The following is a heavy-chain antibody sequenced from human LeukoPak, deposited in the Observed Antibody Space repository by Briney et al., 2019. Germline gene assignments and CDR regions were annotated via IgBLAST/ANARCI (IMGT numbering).Heavy chain of an antibody. CDR3: ARGVVVPAAAPSDYYYYMDV. V-gene: IGHV1-69*05. Sequence: ASVKVSCKASGGTFSSYAISWVRQAPGQELEWMGGIIPIFGTANYAQKFQGRVTITTDESTSTAYMELSSLRSEDTAVYYCARGVVVPAAAPSDYYYYMDVWGKGTTVTVSS. CDR1: GGTFSSYA. J-gene: IGHJ6*03. D-gene: IGHD2-2*01. CDR2: IIPIFGTA.